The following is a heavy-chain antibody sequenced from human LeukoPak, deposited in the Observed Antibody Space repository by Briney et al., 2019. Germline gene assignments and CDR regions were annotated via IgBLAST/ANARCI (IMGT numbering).Heavy chain of an antibody. CDR2: INPNNGGT. CDR3: ASTAAAGSYFDY. J-gene: IGHJ4*02. CDR1: GYTFTGYY. V-gene: IGHV1-2*02. D-gene: IGHD6-13*01. Sequence: ASVKVSCKASGYTFTGYYMHWVRQAPGQGLEWMGWINPNNGGTNYAQKFQGRVTMTRDTSISTAYMELSRLRSDDTAVYYCASTAAAGSYFDYWGQGSLVTVSS.